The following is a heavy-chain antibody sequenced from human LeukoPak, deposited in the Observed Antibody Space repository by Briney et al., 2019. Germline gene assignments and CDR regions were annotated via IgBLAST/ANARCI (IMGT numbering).Heavy chain of an antibody. Sequence: PGGSLTLSCAASGFTFSSYGMHWVRQAPGKGLEWVAFIRYDGSNKYYADSVKGRFTISRDNSKNTLYLQMNSLRAEDTAVYYCAKDWQTYYDGSGYLDYWGQGTVVTVSS. D-gene: IGHD3-22*01. J-gene: IGHJ4*02. V-gene: IGHV3-30*02. CDR1: GFTFSSYG. CDR2: IRYDGSNK. CDR3: AKDWQTYYDGSGYLDY.